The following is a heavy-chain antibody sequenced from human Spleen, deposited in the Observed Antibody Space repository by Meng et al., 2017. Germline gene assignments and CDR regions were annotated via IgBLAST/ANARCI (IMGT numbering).Heavy chain of an antibody. CDR2: INPNSGGT. Sequence: QGQLVQFGAEVKKPGASVKVSCKAAGYTFTGYYMHLVRQAPGQGLEWMGRINPNSGGTNYAQKFQGRVTMTRDTSISTAYMELSRLRSDDTAVYYCARVGIAVAGTGDYWGQGTLVTVSS. CDR3: ARVGIAVAGTGDY. D-gene: IGHD6-19*01. CDR1: GYTFTGYY. V-gene: IGHV1-2*06. J-gene: IGHJ4*02.